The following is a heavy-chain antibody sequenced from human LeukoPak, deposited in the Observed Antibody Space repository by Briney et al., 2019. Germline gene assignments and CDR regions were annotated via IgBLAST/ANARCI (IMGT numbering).Heavy chain of an antibody. CDR1: GFTFSSYS. Sequence: GGSLRLSCAASGFTFSSYSMNWVRQAPGKGLEWVSSISSSSSYIYYADSVKGRFTISRDNAKNSLYLQMDSLRAEDTAVYYCATAYCGGDCYFGRNYFDYWGQGTLVTVSS. CDR3: ATAYCGGDCYFGRNYFDY. D-gene: IGHD2-21*02. J-gene: IGHJ4*02. V-gene: IGHV3-21*01. CDR2: ISSSSSYI.